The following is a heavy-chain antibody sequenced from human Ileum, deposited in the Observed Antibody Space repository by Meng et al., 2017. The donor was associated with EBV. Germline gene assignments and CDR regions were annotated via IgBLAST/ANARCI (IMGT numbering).Heavy chain of an antibody. CDR2: IHHTGST. Sequence: QELRLGLETPSAPASLTRAVPGSSISIDNLWIGVPQPPGNGLEWIRQIHHTGSTNSNPSLQSRVSISVDNSNNQFSLKLSSVPAAYSAVYYCAEGGYYYGSTGYLYEYYFDSWGQGTLVTVSS. J-gene: IGHJ4*02. D-gene: IGHD3-22*01. CDR3: AEGGYYYGSTGYLYEYYFDS. CDR1: GSSISIDNL. V-gene: IGHV4-4*02.